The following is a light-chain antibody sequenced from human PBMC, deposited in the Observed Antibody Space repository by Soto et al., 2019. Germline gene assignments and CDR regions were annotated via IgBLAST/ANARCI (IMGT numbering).Light chain of an antibody. V-gene: IGKV1-39*01. CDR1: QSISSY. Sequence: DIQMTQSPSSLSASVGDRVTITCRASQSISSYLNSYQQKPGKAPKLLIYAASSLQSGVPSRFSGSGSGTDFTLTISSLQPEDFATYYCQQSYSTPPTFGGGTKVEIK. J-gene: IGKJ4*01. CDR2: AAS. CDR3: QQSYSTPPT.